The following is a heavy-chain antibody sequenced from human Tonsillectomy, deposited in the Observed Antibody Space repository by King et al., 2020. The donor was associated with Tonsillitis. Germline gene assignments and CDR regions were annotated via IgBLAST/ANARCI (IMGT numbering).Heavy chain of an antibody. CDR1: GGSFSPYY. V-gene: IGHV4-34*01. J-gene: IGHJ4*02. CDR3: ARGSLTIFGVAPHY. CDR2: INHSGST. D-gene: IGHD3-3*01. Sequence: VQLQQWGAGLLKPSETLSLTCAVYGGSFSPYYWSWIRQPPGKGLEWIGEINHSGSTNYNPSLKSRVTISVDTPKNQFSLKVSSVTAADTALYYCARGSLTIFGVAPHYWGQGTLVTVSS.